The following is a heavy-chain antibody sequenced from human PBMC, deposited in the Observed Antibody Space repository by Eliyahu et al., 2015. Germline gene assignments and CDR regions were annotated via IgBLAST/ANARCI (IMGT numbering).Heavy chain of an antibody. J-gene: IGHJ4*02. D-gene: IGHD3-3*01. CDR1: GYIFTGHX. Sequence: QVQLVQSGAEVKKPGASVRVSCXASGYIFTGHXIPGVRQAPGQGLEWMGWINPDRGGTKYAQKFEGRVTMTRDTSISTSYMDLTRLTDEDTAVYYCARDRENFDFWRGYKIPYFDNWAQGTLVTVSS. CDR2: INPDRGGT. V-gene: IGHV1-2*02. CDR3: ARDRENFDFWRGYKIPYFDN.